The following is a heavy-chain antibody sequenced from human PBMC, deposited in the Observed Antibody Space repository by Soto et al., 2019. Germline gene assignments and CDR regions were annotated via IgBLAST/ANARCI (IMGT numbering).Heavy chain of an antibody. CDR1: GFTFSSYA. CDR2: ISGSGGST. CDR3: AKGRAARSNYFDY. Sequence: EVQLLESGGGLVQPGGSLRLSCSASGFTFSSYAMTWVRQAPGKGLEWVSAISGSGGSTYFADSVKGRFTISRDNSKNTLYLQRNSLRAEDTAVYDCAKGRAARSNYFDYGGQGTLVTVSA. J-gene: IGHJ4*02. D-gene: IGHD6-6*01. V-gene: IGHV3-23*01.